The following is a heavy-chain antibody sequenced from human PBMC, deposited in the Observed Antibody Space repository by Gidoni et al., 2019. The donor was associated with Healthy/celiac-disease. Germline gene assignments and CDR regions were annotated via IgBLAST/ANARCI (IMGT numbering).Heavy chain of an antibody. Sequence: QVQLVQSGAEVKKPGASVKVSCKASGYTFTSYYMHWVRQAPGQGLEWMGIINPSGGSTSYAQKFQGRVTMTRDTSTSTVYMELSSLRSEDTTVYYCARVIVVVVAATHHYGMDVWGQGTTVTVSS. D-gene: IGHD2-15*01. V-gene: IGHV1-46*01. CDR1: GYTFTSYY. CDR3: ARVIVVVVAATHHYGMDV. CDR2: INPSGGST. J-gene: IGHJ6*02.